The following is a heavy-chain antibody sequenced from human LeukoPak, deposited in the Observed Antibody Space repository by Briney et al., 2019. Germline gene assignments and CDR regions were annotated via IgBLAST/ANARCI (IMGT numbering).Heavy chain of an antibody. D-gene: IGHD5/OR15-5a*01. CDR2: INPSGGST. CDR3: ASRGLYDWLDY. J-gene: IGHJ4*02. CDR1: GYTFTSYY. Sequence: ASVKVSCKASGYTFTSYYMHWVRQAPGQGLEWMGIINPSGGSTSYAQKFQGRVTMTRDTSTGTVYMELSSLRSEDTAVYYCASRGLYDWLDYWGQGTLVTASS. V-gene: IGHV1-46*01.